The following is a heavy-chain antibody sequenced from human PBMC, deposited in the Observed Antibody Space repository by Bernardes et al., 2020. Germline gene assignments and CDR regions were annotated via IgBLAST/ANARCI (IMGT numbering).Heavy chain of an antibody. CDR3: AREACSSTSCYLAYYYYYYGMDV. D-gene: IGHD2-2*01. CDR1: GYTFTSYD. CDR2: MNPNSGNT. Sequence: ASVKVSCKASGYTFTSYDINWVRQATGQGLEWMGWMNPNSGNTGYAQKFQGRVTMTRNTSISTAYMELSSLRSEDTAVYYCAREACSSTSCYLAYYYYYYGMDVWGQGTTVTVSS. J-gene: IGHJ6*02. V-gene: IGHV1-8*01.